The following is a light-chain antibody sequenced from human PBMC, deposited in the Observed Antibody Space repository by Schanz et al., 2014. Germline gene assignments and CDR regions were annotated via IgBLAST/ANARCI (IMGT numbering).Light chain of an antibody. CDR3: STWDDILNGQGV. Sequence: QSVLTQPPSASGTPGQRVTISCSGSTPNIGSNTINWYQQLPGTAPKLLIYTNNQRPSGVPDRFSGSKSGTSASLAISGLXXXXEADYYCSTWDDILNGQGVFGGGTKLTVL. V-gene: IGLV1-44*01. J-gene: IGLJ3*02. CDR1: TPNIGSNT. CDR2: TNN.